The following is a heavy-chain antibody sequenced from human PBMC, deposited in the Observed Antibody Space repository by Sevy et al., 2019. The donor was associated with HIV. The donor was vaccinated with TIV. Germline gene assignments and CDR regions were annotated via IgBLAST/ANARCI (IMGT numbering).Heavy chain of an antibody. D-gene: IGHD6-19*01. CDR2: IFSSGST. CDR3: VGLFLSYRSGWSYFDY. V-gene: IGHV3-66*02. J-gene: IGHJ4*02. CDR1: GFTVNDKY. Sequence: GGSLRLSCAISGFTVNDKYIIWVRQAPGKGLEWVSVIFSSGSTSYEASSKGRFIISGDNSKNTLYLQMNSVRAEDTAVYYCVGLFLSYRSGWSYFDYWGQGTLVTVSS.